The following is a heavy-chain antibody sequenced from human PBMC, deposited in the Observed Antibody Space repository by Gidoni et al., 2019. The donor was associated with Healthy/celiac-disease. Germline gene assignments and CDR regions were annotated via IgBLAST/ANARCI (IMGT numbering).Heavy chain of an antibody. V-gene: IGHV4-39*01. D-gene: IGHD6-19*01. CDR3: ARQRAVAYFDY. CDR1: GGSISSSSYY. CDR2: IYYSGST. Sequence: QLQLQESGPGLVKPSETLSLTCTVSGGSISSSSYYWGWIRQPPGKGLEWIGSIYYSGSTYYNPSLKSRVTISVDTSKNQFSLKLSSVTAADTAVYYCARQRAVAYFDYWGQGTLVTVSS. J-gene: IGHJ4*02.